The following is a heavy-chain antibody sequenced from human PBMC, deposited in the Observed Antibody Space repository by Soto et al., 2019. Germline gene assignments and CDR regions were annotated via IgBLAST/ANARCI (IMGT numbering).Heavy chain of an antibody. Sequence: EASVKVSCKASGYTFTSYGISWVRQAPGQGLEWMGWISVYNGNTNYAQKFQGRVTMTTDTSTSTVYMELRSLRSDDTAVYYCARVPDYYDSSGYYNDYWGQGTLVTVSS. CDR2: ISVYNGNT. D-gene: IGHD3-22*01. CDR3: ARVPDYYDSSGYYNDY. V-gene: IGHV1-18*01. CDR1: GYTFTSYG. J-gene: IGHJ4*02.